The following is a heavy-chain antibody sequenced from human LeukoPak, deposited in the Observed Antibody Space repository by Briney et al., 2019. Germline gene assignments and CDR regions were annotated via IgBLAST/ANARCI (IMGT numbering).Heavy chain of an antibody. Sequence: SETLSLTCTVSGGSISSYYWSWIRQPPGKGLEWIGHIYYSGSTNYNPSLKSRVTISVDRSKNQFSLKLSSVTATDTAVYYCASSGDRELTDYWGQGTLVTVSS. J-gene: IGHJ4*02. CDR2: IYYSGST. CDR3: ASSGDRELTDY. V-gene: IGHV4-59*12. D-gene: IGHD4-17*01. CDR1: GGSISSYY.